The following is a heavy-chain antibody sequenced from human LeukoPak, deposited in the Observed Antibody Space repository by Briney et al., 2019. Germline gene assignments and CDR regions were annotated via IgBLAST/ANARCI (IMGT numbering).Heavy chain of an antibody. Sequence: KPSETLSLTCTVSGDSISSYYWSWIRQPPGKRLEWIGCISDSGSTNYTPSLKSRVTISVDTAKTQFSLKLSSVTAADTAVYYCARGRLLEWFDSWGQGTLVTVSS. CDR3: ARGRLLEWFDS. V-gene: IGHV4-59*01. CDR2: ISDSGST. CDR1: GDSISSYY. J-gene: IGHJ5*02. D-gene: IGHD3-3*01.